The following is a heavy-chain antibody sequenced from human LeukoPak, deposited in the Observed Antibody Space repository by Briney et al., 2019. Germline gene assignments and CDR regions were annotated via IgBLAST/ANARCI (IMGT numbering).Heavy chain of an antibody. CDR2: ISSNGGSA. V-gene: IGHV3-64D*06. CDR3: VKTRYSSGWYGWFDP. CDR1: GFTFSSYA. Sequence: GGSLRLSCSASGFTFSSYAMHWVRQAPGKGLEYVSAISSNGGSAYYADSVKGRFTISRDNSKNTLYLQMSSLRAEDTAVYYCVKTRYSSGWYGWFDPWGQGTLVTVPS. D-gene: IGHD6-19*01. J-gene: IGHJ5*02.